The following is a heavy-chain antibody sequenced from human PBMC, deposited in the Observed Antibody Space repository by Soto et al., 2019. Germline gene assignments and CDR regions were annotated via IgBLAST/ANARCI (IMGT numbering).Heavy chain of an antibody. Sequence: QVQLQQWGAGLLKPSETLSLTCAVYGGSFSGYYWSWIRQPPGKGLEWIGEINHSGSTNYNPSLKSRVTISVDSSMTQFSLMLSSVTAADTAVYYCARKILWFGANWFDPWGQGTLVTVSS. D-gene: IGHD3-10*01. CDR1: GGSFSGYY. CDR2: INHSGST. CDR3: ARKILWFGANWFDP. V-gene: IGHV4-34*01. J-gene: IGHJ5*02.